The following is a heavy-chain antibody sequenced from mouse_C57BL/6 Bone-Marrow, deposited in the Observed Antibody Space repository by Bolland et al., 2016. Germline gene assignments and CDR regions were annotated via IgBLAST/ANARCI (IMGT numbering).Heavy chain of an antibody. CDR2: YI. CDR3: TREGYYYGSSYWFAY. D-gene: IGHD1-1*01. V-gene: IGHV5-9-1*02. Sequence: YIYYADTVKGRFTISRDNARNTLYLQMSSLKSEDTAMYYCTREGYYYGSSYWFAYWGQG. J-gene: IGHJ3*01.